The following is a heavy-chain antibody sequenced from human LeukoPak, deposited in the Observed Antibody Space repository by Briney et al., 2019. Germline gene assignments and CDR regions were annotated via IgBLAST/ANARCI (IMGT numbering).Heavy chain of an antibody. J-gene: IGHJ5*02. CDR1: GGSFSGYY. CDR3: ARYCSSTSCYWFDP. D-gene: IGHD2-2*01. CDR2: INLSGST. V-gene: IGHV4-34*01. Sequence: SETLSLTCAVSGGSFSGYYWSWIRQPPGKGLEWIGEINLSGSTKYNQSLKSRVTISGDTSKNQFSLRLSSVTAADTAVYYCARYCSSTSCYWFDPWGQGTLVTVSS.